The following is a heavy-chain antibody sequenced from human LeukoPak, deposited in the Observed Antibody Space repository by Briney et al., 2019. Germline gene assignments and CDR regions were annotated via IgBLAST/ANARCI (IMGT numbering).Heavy chain of an antibody. J-gene: IGHJ4*02. CDR2: ISSSGSTI. D-gene: IGHD1-14*01. CDR3: ARDSGEGGPFDY. CDR1: GFTFSDYY. Sequence: PGGSLRLSCAASGFTFSDYYMSWIRQAPGKGLEWVSYISSSGSTIYYADSVEGRFTISRDSAKNSLYLQMNSLRAEDTAVNYCARDSGEGGPFDYWGQGTLVTVSS. V-gene: IGHV3-11*04.